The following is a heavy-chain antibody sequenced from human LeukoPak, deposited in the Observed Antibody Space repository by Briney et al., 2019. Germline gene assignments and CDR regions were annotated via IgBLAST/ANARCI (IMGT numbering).Heavy chain of an antibody. CDR1: GYTFTGYY. V-gene: IGHV1-2*06. D-gene: IGHD6-13*01. Sequence: ASVKVSCKASGYTFTGYYMHWVRQAPGQGLEWMGRINPNSGGTNYAQKFQGRVTMTRDTSISTAYMELSRLRSDDTAVYYCAREYSSLPYYYYMDVWGKGTTVTVSS. J-gene: IGHJ6*03. CDR2: INPNSGGT. CDR3: AREYSSLPYYYYMDV.